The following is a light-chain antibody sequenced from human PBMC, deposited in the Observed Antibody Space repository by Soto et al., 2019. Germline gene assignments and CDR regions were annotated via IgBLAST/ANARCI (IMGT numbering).Light chain of an antibody. J-gene: IGLJ2*01. CDR1: SGDVGAYNY. CDR3: SSFTSSTTLI. Sequence: QSALTQPASVSGSPGQSITISCTGTSGDVGAYNYVSWYQQHPGKAPKLMIYDVSNRPSGVSNRFSGSKSGNTASLTISGLQADDEADYYCSSFTSSTTLIFGGGTKVTVL. CDR2: DVS. V-gene: IGLV2-14*03.